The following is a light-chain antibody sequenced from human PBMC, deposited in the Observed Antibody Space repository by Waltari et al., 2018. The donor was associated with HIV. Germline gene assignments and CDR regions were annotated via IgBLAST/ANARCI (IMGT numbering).Light chain of an antibody. CDR2: EVS. J-gene: IGLJ3*02. CDR1: ITDVGYYNY. CDR3: ASYTTRKTCV. V-gene: IGLV2-14*01. Sequence: QSALTQPASVSGSLGQSLTISCTGTITDVGYYNYVSWYQYPPGKAPKLIINEVSDRPCVVSKRLSGSEAGHTASLTISGRQAEDETDDYCASYTTRKTCVFGGGTKLFVL.